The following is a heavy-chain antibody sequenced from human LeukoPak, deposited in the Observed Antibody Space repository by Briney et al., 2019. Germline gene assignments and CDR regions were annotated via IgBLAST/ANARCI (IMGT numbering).Heavy chain of an antibody. CDR2: ISSSSSYI. V-gene: IGHV3-21*04. CDR1: GFTFSSYS. CDR3: AKFPDFFPRKGVDY. J-gene: IGHJ4*02. D-gene: IGHD1-14*01. Sequence: GGSLRLSCAASGFTFSSYSMNWVRQAPGKGLEWVSSISSSSSYIYYADSVKGRFTISRDNAKNSLYLQMNSLRAEDTAVYYCAKFPDFFPRKGVDYWGQGTLVTVSS.